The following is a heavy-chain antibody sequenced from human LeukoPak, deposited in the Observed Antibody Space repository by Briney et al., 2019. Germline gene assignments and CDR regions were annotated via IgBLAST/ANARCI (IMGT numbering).Heavy chain of an antibody. V-gene: IGHV3-64D*09. CDR3: ARGRYCSGGRCYSDFDY. CDR1: GFTFSSYA. CDR2: ISSNGGST. Sequence: GRSLRLSRSASGFTFSSYAMHWVRQPPGKGLEYVSAISSNGGSTYYADSLKGRFTISRDNSKNTLYLQMSSLRAEDTAVYYCARGRYCSGGRCYSDFDYWGQGTLVTVSS. D-gene: IGHD2-15*01. J-gene: IGHJ4*02.